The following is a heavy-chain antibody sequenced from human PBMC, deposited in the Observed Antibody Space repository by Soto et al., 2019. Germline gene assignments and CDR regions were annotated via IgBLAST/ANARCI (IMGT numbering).Heavy chain of an antibody. Sequence: QVQLVKSGAEVKKPGSSVKVSCKASGGTFGSYAISWVRQAPGQGLEWMGGIIPITATANYAQKFKGRVTITADESTSITSMKLSSLRSEDTAVYYCARSQGSSTSLEIYYYYYYGMDVWGQGTTVTVSS. CDR2: IIPITATA. CDR3: ARSQGSSTSLEIYYYYYYGMDV. J-gene: IGHJ6*02. D-gene: IGHD2-2*01. V-gene: IGHV1-69*01. CDR1: GGTFGSYA.